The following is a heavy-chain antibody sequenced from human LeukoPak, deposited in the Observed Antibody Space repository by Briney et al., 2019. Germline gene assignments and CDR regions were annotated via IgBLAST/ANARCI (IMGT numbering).Heavy chain of an antibody. CDR2: IKRKSDGGTT. V-gene: IGHV3-15*05. J-gene: IGHJ4*02. CDR3: ATGSRGDF. Sequence: GGSLRLSCAASGFTFSDAWMTWLRQAPGQGLEWIGLIKRKSDGGTTQYGPPMGGRLTISRDDSKETLYLEMDSVKTEDTAVYYCATGSRGDFWGQGTLVTVSS. D-gene: IGHD2-2*01. CDR1: GFTFSDAW.